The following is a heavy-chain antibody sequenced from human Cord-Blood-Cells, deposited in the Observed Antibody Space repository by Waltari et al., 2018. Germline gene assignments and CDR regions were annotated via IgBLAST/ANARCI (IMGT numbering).Heavy chain of an antibody. D-gene: IGHD3-10*01. CDR3: ARLKDYYGSGSYYYYYYYMDV. Sequence: QLQLQESGPGLVKPSETLSLTCTVSGGSISSSSYYWGWIRQPPGKGLEWIGGIYYSGSTYSTPYLKSRVTISVDTSKNQFSLKLSSVTAADTAVYYGARLKDYYGSGSYYYYYYYMDVWGKGTTVTVSS. CDR2: IYYSGST. J-gene: IGHJ6*03. CDR1: GGSISSSSYY. V-gene: IGHV4-39*07.